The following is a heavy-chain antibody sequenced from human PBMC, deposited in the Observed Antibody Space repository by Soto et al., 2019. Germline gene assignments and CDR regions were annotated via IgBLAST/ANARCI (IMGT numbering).Heavy chain of an antibody. Sequence: QVQLVQSGAEVKTPGSSVKVSCKASGGTFSSYAISWVRQAPGQGLEWMGGIIPIFGTANYAQKLQGRVTITADESTSTAYMELSSLRSEDTAVYYCARVEPLLWFGELTFYGMDVWGQGTTVTVS. D-gene: IGHD3-10*01. CDR2: IIPIFGTA. CDR1: GGTFSSYA. CDR3: ARVEPLLWFGELTFYGMDV. V-gene: IGHV1-69*01. J-gene: IGHJ6*02.